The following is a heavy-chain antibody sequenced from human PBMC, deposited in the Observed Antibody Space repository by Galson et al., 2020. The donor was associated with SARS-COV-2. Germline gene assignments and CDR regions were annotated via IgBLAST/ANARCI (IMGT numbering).Heavy chain of an antibody. V-gene: IGHV3-48*04. CDR2: ISSSTRTI. CDR1: GFTFSTHS. J-gene: IGHJ6*03. Sequence: GESLKISCAASGFTFSTHSMNWVRQAPGKGLEWISYISSSTRTIYYADSVKGRFTISRDNAKNSLYLQMNSLRAEDTAVYYCSRDGCTSTSCYQGVKYYYYMDVWGKGTTVTVS. D-gene: IGHD2-2*01. CDR3: SRDGCTSTSCYQGVKYYYYMDV.